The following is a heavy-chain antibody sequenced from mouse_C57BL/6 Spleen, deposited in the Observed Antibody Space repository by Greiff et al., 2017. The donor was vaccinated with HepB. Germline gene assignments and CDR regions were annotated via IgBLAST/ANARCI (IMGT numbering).Heavy chain of an antibody. J-gene: IGHJ2*01. CDR1: GYTFTDYY. V-gene: IGHV1-26*01. Sequence: VQLQQPGPELVKPGASVKISCKASGYTFTDYYMNWVKQSHGKSLEWIGDINPNNGGTSYNQKFKGKATLTVDKSSSTAYMELRSLTSEDSAVYYCARGYYGSSPYYFDYWGQGTTLTVSS. CDR2: INPNNGGT. D-gene: IGHD1-1*01. CDR3: ARGYYGSSPYYFDY.